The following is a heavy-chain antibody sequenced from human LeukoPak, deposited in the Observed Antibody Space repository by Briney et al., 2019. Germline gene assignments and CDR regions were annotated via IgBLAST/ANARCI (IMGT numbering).Heavy chain of an antibody. J-gene: IGHJ5*02. V-gene: IGHV3-53*01. CDR1: GFSVTNNY. CDR3: ATYLTLDST. D-gene: IGHD6-13*01. CDR2: FYVGGAT. Sequence: PGGSLRLSCAVSGFSVTNNYMSWVRQAPGKGLEWVSVFYVGGATYYADSVKGRFTISRDNAKNTLYLQMSSLRAEDTAVYYCATYLTLDSTWGQGTLVSVSS.